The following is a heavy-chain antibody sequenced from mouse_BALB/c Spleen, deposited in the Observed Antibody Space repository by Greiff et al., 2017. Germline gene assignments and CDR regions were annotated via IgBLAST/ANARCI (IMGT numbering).Heavy chain of an antibody. CDR3: ARNYGNYSWFFDV. D-gene: IGHD2-1*01. CDR1: GYTFTDYN. J-gene: IGHJ1*01. V-gene: IGHV1-18*01. Sequence: VQLKESGPELVKPGASVKIPCKASGYTFTDYNMDWVKQSHGKSLEWIGVIIPNNGGTIYNQKFTGKATLTVDKSSSTAYMVIRSLTYEGTAVYYCARNYGNYSWFFDVWGAGAAVTVSA. CDR2: IIPNNGGT.